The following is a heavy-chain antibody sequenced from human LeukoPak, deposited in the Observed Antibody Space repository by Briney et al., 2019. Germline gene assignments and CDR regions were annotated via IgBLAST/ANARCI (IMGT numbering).Heavy chain of an antibody. CDR2: IRYDGSNK. CDR1: GFSFSSYG. Sequence: GGSLRLSCAASGFSFSSYGMHWVRQAPGKGLEWVAFIRYDGSNKYYADSVRGRLTISRDNSKNTLYLQMNSLRAEDTAVYYCARDQGFSYYYYYMDVWGKGTTVTVSS. D-gene: IGHD3-3*01. V-gene: IGHV3-30*02. CDR3: ARDQGFSYYYYYMDV. J-gene: IGHJ6*03.